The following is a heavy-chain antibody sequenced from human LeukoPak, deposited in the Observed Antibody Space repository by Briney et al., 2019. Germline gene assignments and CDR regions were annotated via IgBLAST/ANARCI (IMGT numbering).Heavy chain of an antibody. V-gene: IGHV3-7*05. CDR3: ARDVAY. Sequence: PWGSLRLSCSVSGFSISSYWMSWVRQAPGKGLEWVGNIQEDGSDKYYVDFVKGRFPISRDNAKNSLYLQMNSLRAEDTAVYYCARDVAYLGQGTLVTVSS. CDR1: GFSISSYW. J-gene: IGHJ4*02. CDR2: IQEDGSDK.